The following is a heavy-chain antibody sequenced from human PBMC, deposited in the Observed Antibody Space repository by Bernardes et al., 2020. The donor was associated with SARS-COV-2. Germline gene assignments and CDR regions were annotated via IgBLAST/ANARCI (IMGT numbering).Heavy chain of an antibody. D-gene: IGHD1-26*01. Sequence: ASVKVSCKSSGYTFTNYGINWVRQPPGQGLAWVAWLGVSNGITKYAGKFQGRVTMTTDTSTSTAYLELGSLTSDDTAVYYCASDASFRDDYWGQGTLVSVSS. CDR2: LGVSNGIT. V-gene: IGHV1-18*04. J-gene: IGHJ4*02. CDR1: GYTFTNYG. CDR3: ASDASFRDDY.